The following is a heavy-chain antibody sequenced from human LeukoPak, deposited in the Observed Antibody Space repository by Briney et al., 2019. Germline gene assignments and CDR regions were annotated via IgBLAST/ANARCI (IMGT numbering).Heavy chain of an antibody. D-gene: IGHD3-16*02. CDR2: TYYTGNS. CDR3: ARHFYDYVWGTYRNGWDYFDY. CDR1: GGSIYGSSHY. V-gene: IGHV4-39*01. J-gene: IGHJ4*02. Sequence: SETLSLTCSVSGGSIYGSSHYWGWIRQTPGKGLEWIGSTYYTGNSHYNPSLKSRVTISVDTPKNQFSLELRSVTTADTAVYFCARHFYDYVWGTYRNGWDYFDYWGQGILGTVSS.